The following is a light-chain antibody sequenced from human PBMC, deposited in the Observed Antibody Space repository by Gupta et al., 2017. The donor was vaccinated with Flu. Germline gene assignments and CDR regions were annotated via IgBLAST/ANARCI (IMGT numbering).Light chain of an antibody. J-gene: IGKJ1*01. Sequence: RATLSCRASQSVSYYLAWYQQKPGQAPRLLIYDASNRATGIPAGFSGSGSGTDFTLTISSLEPEDFAVYYCHQRRNWPRGGTFGQGTKVEIK. V-gene: IGKV3-11*01. CDR2: DAS. CDR3: HQRRNWPRGGT. CDR1: QSVSYY.